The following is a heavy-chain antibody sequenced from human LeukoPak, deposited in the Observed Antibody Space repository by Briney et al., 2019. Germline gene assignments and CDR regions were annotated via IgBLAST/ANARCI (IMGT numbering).Heavy chain of an antibody. Sequence: GGSLRLSCAASGFTFSSYAMHWVRQAPGKGLEWVAVISYDGSNKYYADSVKGRFTISRDNSKNTLYLQMNSLRAEDTAVFYCAKGPSGYSSGDNWFDPWGQGTLVTVSS. CDR3: AKGPSGYSSGDNWFDP. V-gene: IGHV3-30*04. J-gene: IGHJ5*02. CDR2: ISYDGSNK. CDR1: GFTFSSYA. D-gene: IGHD6-19*01.